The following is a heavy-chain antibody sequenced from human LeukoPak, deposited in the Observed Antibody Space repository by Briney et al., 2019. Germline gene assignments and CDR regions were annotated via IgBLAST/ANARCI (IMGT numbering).Heavy chain of an antibody. V-gene: IGHV1-2*02. D-gene: IGHD3-22*01. CDR2: INPNSGGT. CDR3: ARAANYDSSGYQDY. Sequence: GASVKVSCKASGYTFTGYYMHWVRQAPGQGLEWMGWINPNSGGTNYAQKFQGRVTMTRDTSTSTAYMELSRLRSDDTAVYYCARAANYDSSGYQDYWGRGTLVAVSS. CDR1: GYTFTGYY. J-gene: IGHJ4*02.